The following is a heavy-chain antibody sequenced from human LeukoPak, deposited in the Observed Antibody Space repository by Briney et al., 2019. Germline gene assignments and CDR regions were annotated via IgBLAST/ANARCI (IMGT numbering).Heavy chain of an antibody. D-gene: IGHD3-3*01. CDR2: ISGSGGST. J-gene: IGHJ4*02. V-gene: IGHV3-23*01. Sequence: GGSLRLSCAASGFTFSSYAMSWVRQAPGKGLEWVSAISGSGGSTYYADSVKGRFTISRDNSKNTLYLQMNSLRAEDTAVYYCAKDPSGDFWSGYPFDYWGQGTLVTVSS. CDR1: GFTFSSYA. CDR3: AKDPSGDFWSGYPFDY.